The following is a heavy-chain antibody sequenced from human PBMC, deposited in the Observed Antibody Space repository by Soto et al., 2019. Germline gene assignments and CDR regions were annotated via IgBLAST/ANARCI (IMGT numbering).Heavy chain of an antibody. V-gene: IGHV4-61*01. J-gene: IGHJ6*02. CDR3: ARDRGYRGYDGPEVGYYGMDV. CDR1: GGSVSSGSYY. Sequence: QVQLQESGPGLVKPSETLSLTCTVSGGSVSSGSYYWSWIRQPPGKGLEWIGYIYYSGSTNYNPPLKSRVSISVDTSKNQFSLKLSSVTAADTAVYYCARDRGYRGYDGPEVGYYGMDVWGQGTTVTVSS. CDR2: IYYSGST. D-gene: IGHD5-12*01.